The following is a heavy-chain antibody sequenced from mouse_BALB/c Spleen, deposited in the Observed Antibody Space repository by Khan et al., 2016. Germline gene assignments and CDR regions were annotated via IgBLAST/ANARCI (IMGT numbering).Heavy chain of an antibody. J-gene: IGHJ3*01. Sequence: VQLKQSGAELVRPGALVKLSCKATGFNIKDYYMHWVKQRPEQGLEWIGWIDPENGNTIYDPKFQGKASITADTSSNTAYLQLSSLTSEDTAVYYSALDGSWFAYWGQGTLVTVSA. CDR1: GFNIKDYY. CDR3: ALDGSWFAY. D-gene: IGHD2-3*01. CDR2: IDPENGNT. V-gene: IGHV14-1*02.